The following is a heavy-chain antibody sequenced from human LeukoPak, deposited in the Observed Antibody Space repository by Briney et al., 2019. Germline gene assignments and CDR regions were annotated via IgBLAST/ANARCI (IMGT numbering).Heavy chain of an antibody. CDR3: AKLGEGYCSGGSCYRPYYFDY. Sequence: GGSLRLSCAASGFTFSSYGMHWVRQAPGKGLEWVAVIWYDGSNKYYADSVKGRFTISRDNSKNTLYLQMNSLRAEDTAVYYCAKLGEGYCSGGSCYRPYYFDYWGQGTLVTVSS. CDR1: GFTFSSYG. J-gene: IGHJ4*02. V-gene: IGHV3-33*06. CDR2: IWYDGSNK. D-gene: IGHD2-15*01.